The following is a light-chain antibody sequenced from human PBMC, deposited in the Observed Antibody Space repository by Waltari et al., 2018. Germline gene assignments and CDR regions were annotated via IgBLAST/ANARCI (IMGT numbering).Light chain of an antibody. CDR3: QVSDSSSDLVV. Sequence: SYVLTQPPSVSVAPGETTRITCWGTSIGGKAVHWYQQKPGQAPVLVIYYDRDRPSGIPERFSGSNYGNTATLTISRVEAGDEADYYCQVSDSSSDLVVFGGGTKLTVL. CDR2: YDR. CDR1: SIGGKA. J-gene: IGLJ2*01. V-gene: IGLV3-21*04.